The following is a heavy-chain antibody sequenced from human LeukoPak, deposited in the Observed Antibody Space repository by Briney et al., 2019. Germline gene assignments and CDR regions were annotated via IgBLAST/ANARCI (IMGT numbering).Heavy chain of an antibody. D-gene: IGHD1-26*01. V-gene: IGHV3-74*01. CDR2: ISSDGSST. J-gene: IGHJ4*02. CDR1: GFTFSNYW. Sequence: PGGSLRLSCAASGFTFSNYWMHWVRQAPGKGLVWVSRISSDGSSTNYADSVKGRFTISRDNAKNTLYLQMNSLRAEDTAVYYCAKGGIVGTTRPYFDYWGQGTLVTVSS. CDR3: AKGGIVGTTRPYFDY.